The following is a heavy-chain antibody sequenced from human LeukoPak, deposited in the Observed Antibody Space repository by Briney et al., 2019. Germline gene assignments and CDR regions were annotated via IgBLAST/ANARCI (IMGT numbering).Heavy chain of an antibody. CDR3: ARARGTYYDFWSGSTYYFDY. CDR1: GFTFSSYD. J-gene: IGHJ4*02. CDR2: IGTAGDT. Sequence: GGSLRLSCAASGFTFSSYDMHWVRQATGKGLEWVSAIGTAGDTYYPGSVKGRFTISRENAKNSLYLQMNSLRAGDTAVYYCARARGTYYDFWSGSTYYFDYWGQGTLVTVSP. V-gene: IGHV3-13*01. D-gene: IGHD3-3*01.